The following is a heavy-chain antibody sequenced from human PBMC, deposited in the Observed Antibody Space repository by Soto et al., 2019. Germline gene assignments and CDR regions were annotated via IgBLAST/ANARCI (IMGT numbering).Heavy chain of an antibody. CDR2: IYYSGST. D-gene: IGHD4-17*01. CDR3: ARHLRTTVTSFDY. Sequence: QLQLQESGPGLVKPSETLSLTCTVSGGSISSSSYYWGWIRQPPGKGREWIGSIYYSGSTYYNPALKSRVTISVDTSKNHSSLKLSSVTAADTAVYYCARHLRTTVTSFDYWGQGTLVTVSS. J-gene: IGHJ4*02. V-gene: IGHV4-39*01. CDR1: GGSISSSSYY.